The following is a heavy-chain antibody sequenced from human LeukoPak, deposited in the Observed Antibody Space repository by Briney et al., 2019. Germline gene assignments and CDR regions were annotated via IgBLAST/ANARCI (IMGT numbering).Heavy chain of an antibody. CDR3: ARVHYYDSSGYLDY. CDR1: GGSISSYY. D-gene: IGHD3-22*01. CDR2: IYYSGST. J-gene: IGHJ4*02. V-gene: IGHV4-59*01. Sequence: SETLSLTCTVSGGSISSYYWSWIRQPPGQGLEWIGYIYYSGSTNYNPSLKSRVTISVDTSKNQISLKLSSVTAADTAVYYCARVHYYDSSGYLDYWGQGTLVTVSS.